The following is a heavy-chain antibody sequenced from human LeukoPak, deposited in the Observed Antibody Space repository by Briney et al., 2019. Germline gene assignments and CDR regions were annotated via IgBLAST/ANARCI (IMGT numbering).Heavy chain of an antibody. Sequence: SETLSLTCTVSGGSISSYYWSWIRQPPGKGLEWIGEINHSGSANYNPSLMSRVTISVDMSKNQFSLKLSSVTAADTAVYYCARARGDYYDSSGYYSAFDYWGQGTLVTVSS. CDR2: INHSGSA. V-gene: IGHV4-34*01. CDR1: GGSISSYY. J-gene: IGHJ4*02. D-gene: IGHD3-22*01. CDR3: ARARGDYYDSSGYYSAFDY.